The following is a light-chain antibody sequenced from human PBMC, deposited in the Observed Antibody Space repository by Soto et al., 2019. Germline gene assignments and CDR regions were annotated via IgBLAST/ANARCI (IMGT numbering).Light chain of an antibody. J-gene: IGKJ3*01. CDR3: QQYGSSPPFT. CDR2: AAS. V-gene: IGKV3-20*01. CDR1: QSVTVNS. Sequence: EILLTQSPSTLSLSPGEGVTLSCGASQSVTVNSLAWYQQKPGQAPRLLIYAASTRAAAVPDRFTGSGSGTDFALTISRLEPEDFAVYYCQQYGSSPPFTFGPRTIADVK.